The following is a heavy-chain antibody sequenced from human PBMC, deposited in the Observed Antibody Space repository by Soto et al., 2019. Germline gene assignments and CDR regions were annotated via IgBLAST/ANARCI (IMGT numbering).Heavy chain of an antibody. CDR2: IYYTGTT. CDR3: AGDGDYYFDS. J-gene: IGHJ4*02. D-gene: IGHD4-17*01. CDR1: GASLSGGGYF. Sequence: QVQLQESGPGLVKPSQTLSLTCTVSGASLSGGGYFWSWIRRRPGKGLEWIAYIYYTGTTYYNPSLKSRVTMSIDTSQNQFSLNLNSVTAADTAVYYCAGDGDYYFDSWGQGILVTVSS. V-gene: IGHV4-31*03.